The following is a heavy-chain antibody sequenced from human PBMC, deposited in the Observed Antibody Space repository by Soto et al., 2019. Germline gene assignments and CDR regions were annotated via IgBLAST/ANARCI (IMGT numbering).Heavy chain of an antibody. CDR1: GFTFSNYW. J-gene: IGHJ4*02. CDR2: INRDGSEK. V-gene: IGHV3-7*01. D-gene: IGHD3-22*01. Sequence: GGSLRLSCVASGFTFSNYWMSWVRQAPGKGLQWVANINRDGSEKYYVDSLKGRFTISRDNAENSLYLQMNGLRAEDTAVYYCARATGYYHTSGSDSWGQGTLVTVSS. CDR3: ARATGYYHTSGSDS.